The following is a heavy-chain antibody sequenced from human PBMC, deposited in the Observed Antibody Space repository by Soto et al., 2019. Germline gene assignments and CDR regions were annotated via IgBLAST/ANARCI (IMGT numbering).Heavy chain of an antibody. J-gene: IGHJ4*02. CDR1: GFTFSSYG. CDR2: IWYDGSNK. V-gene: IGHV3-33*01. CDR3: ARVPYSSGWYVVDY. D-gene: IGHD6-19*01. Sequence: QVQLVESGGGVVQPGRSLRLSCAASGFTFSSYGMHWVRQAPGKGLEWVAVIWYDGSNKYYADSVKGRFTISRDKSKNTLYLQMNSLRAEDTAVYYCARVPYSSGWYVVDYWGQGTLVTVSS.